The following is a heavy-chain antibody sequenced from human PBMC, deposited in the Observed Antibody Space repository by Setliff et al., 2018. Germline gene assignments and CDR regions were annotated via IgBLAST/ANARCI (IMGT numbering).Heavy chain of an antibody. CDR1: GYTFTSYG. CDR3: ARDTEGRYNFWSGYYEDYYYYGMDV. CDR2: ISGYNGNT. V-gene: IGHV1-18*01. D-gene: IGHD3-3*01. Sequence: GASVKVSCKASGYTFTSYGISWVRQAPGQGLEWMGGISGYNGNTNYAQKLQGRVTMTTDTSTSTAYMELRSLRSDDTAVYYCARDTEGRYNFWSGYYEDYYYYGMDVWGQGTTVTVSS. J-gene: IGHJ6*02.